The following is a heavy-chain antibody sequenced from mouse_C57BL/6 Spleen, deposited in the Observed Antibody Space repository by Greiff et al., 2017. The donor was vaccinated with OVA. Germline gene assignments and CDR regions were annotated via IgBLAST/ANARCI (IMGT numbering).Heavy chain of an antibody. V-gene: IGHV1-26*01. D-gene: IGHD1-1*01. J-gene: IGHJ1*03. CDR2: INPNNGGT. Sequence: EVQLQQSGPELVKPGASVKISCKASGYTFTDYYMNWVKQSHGKSLEWIGDINPNNGGTSYNQKFKGKATLTVDKSSSTAYMELRSLTSEDSAVYYCARAYYYLSYWYFDVWGTGTTVTVSS. CDR1: GYTFTDYY. CDR3: ARAYYYLSYWYFDV.